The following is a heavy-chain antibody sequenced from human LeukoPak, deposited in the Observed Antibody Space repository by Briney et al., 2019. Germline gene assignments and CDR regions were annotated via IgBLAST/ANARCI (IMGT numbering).Heavy chain of an antibody. Sequence: SETLSLTCTVSGGSISGYYWSWIRQSPGKGLEWIGYIYYSGSTNYNPSLKIRVTMSVDTSKNHFSLKVSSVTAADTAVYYCARAVVVAATVKWFDPWGQGTLVTVSS. D-gene: IGHD2-15*01. CDR2: IYYSGST. J-gene: IGHJ5*02. CDR3: ARAVVVAATVKWFDP. CDR1: GGSISGYY. V-gene: IGHV4-59*01.